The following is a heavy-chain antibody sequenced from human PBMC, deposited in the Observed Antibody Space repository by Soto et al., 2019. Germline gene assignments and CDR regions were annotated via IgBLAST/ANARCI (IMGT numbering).Heavy chain of an antibody. CDR1: GFTFSSYA. Sequence: TGGSLRLSCAASGFTFSSYAMSWVRQAPGKGLEWVSAISGSGGSTYYADSVKGRFTISRDNSKNTLYLQMNSLRAEDTAVYYCAKDYYGSGSPFDYWGQGTLVTVSS. V-gene: IGHV3-23*01. CDR3: AKDYYGSGSPFDY. CDR2: ISGSGGST. J-gene: IGHJ4*02. D-gene: IGHD3-10*01.